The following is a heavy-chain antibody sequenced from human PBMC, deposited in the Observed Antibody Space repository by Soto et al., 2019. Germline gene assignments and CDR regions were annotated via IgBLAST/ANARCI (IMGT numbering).Heavy chain of an antibody. CDR1: GGSISSSNW. D-gene: IGHD6-19*01. Sequence: QVQLQESGPGLVKPSGTLSLTCAVSGGSISSSNWWSWVRQPPGKGLEWIGEIYHSGSTNYNPSPKGRVTISVDKSKNPFSLELGSGTAAETAGYYCAGWAVAGFYYFDYWGQGTLVTVSS. CDR2: IYHSGST. V-gene: IGHV4-4*02. CDR3: AGWAVAGFYYFDY. J-gene: IGHJ4*02.